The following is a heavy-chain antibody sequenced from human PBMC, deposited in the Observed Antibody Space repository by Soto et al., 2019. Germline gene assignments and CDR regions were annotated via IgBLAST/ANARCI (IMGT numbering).Heavy chain of an antibody. CDR2: IYYSGST. CDR3: ARSYGSGSYSYGMDV. D-gene: IGHD3-10*01. V-gene: IGHV4-39*01. CDR1: GGSISSSSYY. Sequence: PSETLSLTCTVSGGSISSSSYYWGWIRQPPGKGLEWIGSIYYSGSTYYNPSLKSRVTISVDTSKNQFSLKLSSVTAADTAVYYCARSYGSGSYSYGMDVWGQGTTVTVSS. J-gene: IGHJ6*02.